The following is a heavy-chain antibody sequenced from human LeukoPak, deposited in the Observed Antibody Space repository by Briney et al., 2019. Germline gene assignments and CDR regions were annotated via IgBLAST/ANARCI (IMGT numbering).Heavy chain of an antibody. V-gene: IGHV4-59*01. J-gene: IGHJ6*02. CDR1: GGSISSYY. CDR3: ARDCHSSSWYCGVRSCMDV. Sequence: SETLSLTCTVSGGSISSYYWSWIRQPPGKGLEWIGYIYYSGSTNYDPSLKSRVTISVDTSKNQFSLKLSSVTAADTAVYYCARDCHSSSWYCGVRSCMDVWGQGTTVTVSS. D-gene: IGHD6-13*01. CDR2: IYYSGST.